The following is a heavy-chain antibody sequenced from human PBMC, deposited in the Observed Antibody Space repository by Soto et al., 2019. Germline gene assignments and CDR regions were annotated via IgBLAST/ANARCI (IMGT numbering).Heavy chain of an antibody. Sequence: GASAKVSCKAYGYAFASCDINWVRQATGQGLEWMGWMNPNSGNTGYAQKLQGRVTMTRNTSISTAYMELSSLRSEDTALYYCARGTYGDYHGGAFDIWGQGTMVTVSS. V-gene: IGHV1-8*01. CDR3: ARGTYGDYHGGAFDI. D-gene: IGHD4-17*01. CDR2: MNPNSGNT. J-gene: IGHJ3*02. CDR1: GYAFASCD.